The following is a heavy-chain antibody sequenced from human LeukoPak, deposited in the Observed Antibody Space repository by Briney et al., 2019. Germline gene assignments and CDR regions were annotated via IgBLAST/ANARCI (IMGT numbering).Heavy chain of an antibody. V-gene: IGHV1-18*01. J-gene: IGHJ5*02. CDR1: GYTFTSYG. CDR3: ARTLACSSTSCYTRFDP. Sequence: GASVKVSCKASGYTFTSYGISWVRQAPGQGLEWMGWISAYNGNTNYAQKLQGRVTMTTDTSTSTAYMELRRLRSDDTAVYYCARTLACSSTSCYTRFDPWGQGTLVTVSS. CDR2: ISAYNGNT. D-gene: IGHD2-2*02.